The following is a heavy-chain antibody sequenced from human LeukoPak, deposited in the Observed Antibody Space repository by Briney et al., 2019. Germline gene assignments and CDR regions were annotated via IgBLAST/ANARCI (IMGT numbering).Heavy chain of an antibody. V-gene: IGHV3-11*01. D-gene: IGHD3-10*01. J-gene: IGHJ4*02. CDR2: ISSSPSII. Sequence: LEWLSYISSSPSIIYYADSVKGRFTISSDHAQNSLYLQMDSLRAEDTAVYYCARDYGRGWGQGTLVTVSS. CDR3: ARDYGRG.